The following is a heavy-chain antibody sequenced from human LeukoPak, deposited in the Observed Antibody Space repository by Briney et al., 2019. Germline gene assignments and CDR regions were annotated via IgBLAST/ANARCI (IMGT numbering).Heavy chain of an antibody. D-gene: IGHD3-9*01. V-gene: IGHV4-4*02. CDR1: GVSISSSNW. CDR3: ARAVWGRYFDSQGWFDP. J-gene: IGHJ5*02. CDR2: IYHSGST. Sequence: PSGTLSLTCAVSGVSISSSNWWSWVRQPPGKGLEWIGEIYHSGSTNYNPSLKSRVTISVDKSKNQFSLKLSSVTAADTAVYYCARAVWGRYFDSQGWFDPWGQGTLVTVSS.